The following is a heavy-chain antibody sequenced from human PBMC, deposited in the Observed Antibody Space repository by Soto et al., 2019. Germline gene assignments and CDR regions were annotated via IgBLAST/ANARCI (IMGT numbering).Heavy chain of an antibody. J-gene: IGHJ4*02. Sequence: PSETLSLTCAVYGGSFSGYYWSWIRQPPGKGLEWIGEINHRGSTNYNPSLKSRVTISVDTSKNQFSLKLSSVTAADTAVYYCARGWGLVFDYWGQGTLVTVAS. CDR3: ARGWGLVFDY. V-gene: IGHV4-34*01. CDR2: INHRGST. CDR1: GGSFSGYY. D-gene: IGHD7-27*01.